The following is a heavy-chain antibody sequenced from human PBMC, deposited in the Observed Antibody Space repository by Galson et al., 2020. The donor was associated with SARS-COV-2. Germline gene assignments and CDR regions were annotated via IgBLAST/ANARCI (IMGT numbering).Heavy chain of an antibody. D-gene: IGHD2-2*01. CDR1: GFTFSDYA. CDR2: MSSNGGTS. J-gene: IGHJ4*02. CDR3: VPYSSTRQMF. Sequence: GGSLRLSCSASGFTFSDYAMHWVRQSPGKGLAYVSPMSSNGGTSFYIDSIKGRFTMSRDNSKNTFYLQMSGLRLEDTAIYYCVPYSSTRQMFWGQGTL. V-gene: IGHV3-64D*09.